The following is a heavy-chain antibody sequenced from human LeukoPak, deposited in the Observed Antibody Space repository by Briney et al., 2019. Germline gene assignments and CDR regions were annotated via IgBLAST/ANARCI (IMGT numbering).Heavy chain of an antibody. D-gene: IGHD3-3*01. CDR1: GFTVSSNY. V-gene: IGHV3-53*01. Sequence: PGGSLRLSCAASGFTVSSNYMSWVRQAPGKGLEWVSVIYSGGSTYYADSVKGRFTISRDNSKNTLYLQMNSLRAEDTAVYYCARERRYDFWSGSSDAFDIWGQGTMVTVSS. CDR2: IYSGGST. J-gene: IGHJ3*02. CDR3: ARERRYDFWSGSSDAFDI.